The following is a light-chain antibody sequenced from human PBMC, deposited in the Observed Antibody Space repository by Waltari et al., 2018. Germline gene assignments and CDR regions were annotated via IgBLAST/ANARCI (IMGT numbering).Light chain of an antibody. V-gene: IGKV4-1*01. Sequence: DIVMTQSPDSLAVSLGERATINCKPSQSVLYSSNNKNYLAWYQAKPGQPPKLLLSWASTREYGVPDRFSGSGSGTDFTLTISSLQAEGVAVYYCQQHYSTPLTFGGGTKVEIK. CDR3: QQHYSTPLT. CDR2: WAS. CDR1: QSVLYSSNNKNY. J-gene: IGKJ4*01.